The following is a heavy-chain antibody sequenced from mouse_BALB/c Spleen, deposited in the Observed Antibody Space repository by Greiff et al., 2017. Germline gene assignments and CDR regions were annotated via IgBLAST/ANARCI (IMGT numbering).Heavy chain of an antibody. D-gene: IGHD2-2*01. J-gene: IGHJ4*01. Sequence: EVQLQESGGGLVQPGGSRKLSCAASGFTFSSFGMHWVRQAPEKGLEWVAYISSGSSTIYYADTVKGRFTISRDNPKNTLFLQMTSLRSEDTAMYYCARREGYGYAYAMDYWGQGTSVTVSS. CDR1: GFTFSSFG. V-gene: IGHV5-17*02. CDR2: ISSGSSTI. CDR3: ARREGYGYAYAMDY.